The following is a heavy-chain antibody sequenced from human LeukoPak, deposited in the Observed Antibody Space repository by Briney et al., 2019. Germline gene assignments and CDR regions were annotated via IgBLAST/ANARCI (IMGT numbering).Heavy chain of an antibody. Sequence: AGGSLRLSCTPSGFTFPDYAVTWVRLAPGKGLEWVGFIKSKGFGGAAEYAASVRDRFTISRDDSKGIAYLQMNSLKIEDTAIYYCTREAVSRAVFADHWGQGTLVTVSS. CDR1: GFTFPDYA. CDR2: IKSKGFGGAA. D-gene: IGHD3-10*01. CDR3: TREAVSRAVFADH. J-gene: IGHJ4*02. V-gene: IGHV3-49*04.